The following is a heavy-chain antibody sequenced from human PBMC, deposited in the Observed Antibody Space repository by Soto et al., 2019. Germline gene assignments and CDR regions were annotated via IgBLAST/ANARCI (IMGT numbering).Heavy chain of an antibody. CDR1: GGTFSSYA. V-gene: IGHV1-69*13. CDR3: ARCPHSADGKRGYSGYDLACGMDV. CDR2: IIPIFGTA. J-gene: IGHJ6*02. Sequence: SVTVSCQASGGTFSSYAISWVRQAPGQGLEWMGGIIPIFGTANYAQKFQGRVTITADESTSTAYMELSSLRSEDTAVYYCARCPHSADGKRGYSGYDLACGMDVWGQGTTVTVSS. D-gene: IGHD5-12*01.